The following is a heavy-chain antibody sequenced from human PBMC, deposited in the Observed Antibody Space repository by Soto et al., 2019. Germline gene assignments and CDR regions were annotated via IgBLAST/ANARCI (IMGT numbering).Heavy chain of an antibody. V-gene: IGHV1-8*01. CDR2: MNPNSGNT. Sequence: QVQLVQSGAEVKKPGASVKVSCKASGYTFTSYDINWVRQATGQGLEWMGWMNPNSGNTGYAQKFQGRVNMTRNTSISTAYMELSSLRSEDTAVYYCARGSSYDFWSGFSPFDPWGQGTLVTVSS. CDR3: ARGSSYDFWSGFSPFDP. D-gene: IGHD3-3*01. J-gene: IGHJ5*02. CDR1: GYTFTSYD.